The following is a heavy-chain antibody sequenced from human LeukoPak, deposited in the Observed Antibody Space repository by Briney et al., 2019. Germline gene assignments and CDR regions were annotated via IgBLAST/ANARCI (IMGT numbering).Heavy chain of an antibody. Sequence: GGSLRLSCAASGFTFSDHYMDWVRQAPGKGLEWVGRIRNKANSYTTEYAASVKGRFTVSRDNSKNSPYLQMNSLKTEDTAVYYCVGGAVYYFDCWGQGTLVTVSS. CDR1: GFTFSDHY. CDR2: IRNKANSYTT. CDR3: VGGAVYYFDC. J-gene: IGHJ4*02. V-gene: IGHV3-72*01.